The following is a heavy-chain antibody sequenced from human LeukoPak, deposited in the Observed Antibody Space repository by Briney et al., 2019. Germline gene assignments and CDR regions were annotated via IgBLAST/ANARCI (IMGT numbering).Heavy chain of an antibody. Sequence: GGSLRLSCAASGFNFSTYSMNWVRQAPGKGLEWVSSISSSRSYIYYADSVKGRFTISRDSAKNSLYLQMNSLRAEDTAVYYCASQDRGGYDGPVDYWGQGTLVTVSS. V-gene: IGHV3-21*01. CDR1: GFNFSTYS. D-gene: IGHD5-12*01. J-gene: IGHJ4*02. CDR3: ASQDRGGYDGPVDY. CDR2: ISSSRSYI.